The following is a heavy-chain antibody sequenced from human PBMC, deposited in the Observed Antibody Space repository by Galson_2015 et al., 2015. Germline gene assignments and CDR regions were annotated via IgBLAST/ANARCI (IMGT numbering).Heavy chain of an antibody. CDR2: ISGSGGST. J-gene: IGHJ6*02. CDR1: GFTFSSYA. V-gene: IGHV3-23*01. Sequence: SLRLSCAASGFTFSSYAMSWVRQAPGKGLEWVSAISGSGGSTYYADSVKGRFTISRDNSKNTLYLQMNSLRAEDTAVYYCAGGGYYYYYGMDVWGQGTTVTVSS. D-gene: IGHD3-16*01. CDR3: AGGGYYYYYGMDV.